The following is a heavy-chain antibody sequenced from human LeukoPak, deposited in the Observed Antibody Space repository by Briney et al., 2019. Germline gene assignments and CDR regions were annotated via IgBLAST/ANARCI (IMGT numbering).Heavy chain of an antibody. Sequence: PSETLSLTCAVYGGSFSGYYWSWIRQPPGKGLEWIGEINHSGSTNYNPSLKSRVTISVDTSKNQFSLKLSSVTAADTAVYYCARGRYNCNDVKKYYFDYWGQGTLVTVSS. V-gene: IGHV4-34*01. D-gene: IGHD1-1*01. J-gene: IGHJ4*02. CDR2: INHSGST. CDR3: ARGRYNCNDVKKYYFDY. CDR1: GGSFSGYY.